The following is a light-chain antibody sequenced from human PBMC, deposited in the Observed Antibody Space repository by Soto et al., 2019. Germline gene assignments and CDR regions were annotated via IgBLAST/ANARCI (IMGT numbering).Light chain of an antibody. Sequence: QSALTQPASVSGAPGQSITISCTGTSSDVGSYNLVSWYQQHPGKAPKLMIYESIKRPSGVSNRFSGSKSGNTASLTISGPQAEDEADYCCCSYAGSSTYVFGTGTKVTVL. J-gene: IGLJ1*01. CDR3: CSYAGSSTYV. CDR2: ESI. CDR1: SSDVGSYNL. V-gene: IGLV2-23*01.